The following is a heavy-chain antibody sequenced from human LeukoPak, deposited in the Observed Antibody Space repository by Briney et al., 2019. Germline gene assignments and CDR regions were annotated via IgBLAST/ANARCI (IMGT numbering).Heavy chain of an antibody. Sequence: GGSLRLSCAASGFSFDDYAMSWFRQSPGKGREWVAGIKLKGVSTGYADSVKGRFTISRDNAKNSLYLQLNRLRAEDTALYYCARDSVTSWNDYWGQGTLVTVSS. CDR1: GFSFDDYA. D-gene: IGHD4-17*01. CDR3: ARDSVTSWNDY. CDR2: IKLKGVST. J-gene: IGHJ4*02. V-gene: IGHV3-20*04.